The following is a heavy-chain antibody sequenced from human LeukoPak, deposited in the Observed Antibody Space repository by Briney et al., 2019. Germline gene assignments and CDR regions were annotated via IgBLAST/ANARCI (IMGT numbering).Heavy chain of an antibody. CDR3: ARGVNGVYYYYYMDV. J-gene: IGHJ6*03. CDR1: GYTFTGYY. CDR2: INPNSGGT. D-gene: IGHD2-8*01. Sequence: ASVTVSCKASGYTFTGYYMHWVRQAPGQGLEGMGWINPNSGGTNYAQKFQGRVTMTRDTSISTAYMELSRLRSDDTDVYYCARGVNGVYYYYYMDVWGKGTTVTVSS. V-gene: IGHV1-2*02.